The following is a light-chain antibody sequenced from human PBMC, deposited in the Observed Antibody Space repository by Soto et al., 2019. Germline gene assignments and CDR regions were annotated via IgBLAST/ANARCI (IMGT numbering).Light chain of an antibody. V-gene: IGKV1-5*03. CDR1: QSVSTR. CDR2: KAS. CDR3: QHDNSLSEA. Sequence: DIKMSQSPSSLTASVGDRVTIYCRASQSVSTRLAWYQQKPGKAPKLLIYKASTLKSGVPSRFSGSGSGTEFALTISSLQPDYFATYYCQHDNSLSEAFGQGTKV. J-gene: IGKJ1*01.